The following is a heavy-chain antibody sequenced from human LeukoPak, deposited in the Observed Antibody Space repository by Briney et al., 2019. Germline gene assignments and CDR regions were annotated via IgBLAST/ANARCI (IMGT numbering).Heavy chain of an antibody. CDR2: IYPGDSDT. CDR1: GYNFTSYW. V-gene: IGHV5-51*01. Sequence: GESLKISCKGSGYNFTSYWIAWVRQMPGKGLELMVIIYPGDSDTRYSPSFQGQVTISADKSISTAYLQWSSLKASDTAMYYCASLGYYDSSGYYSPLWGQGTLVTVSS. D-gene: IGHD3-22*01. J-gene: IGHJ4*02. CDR3: ASLGYYDSSGYYSPL.